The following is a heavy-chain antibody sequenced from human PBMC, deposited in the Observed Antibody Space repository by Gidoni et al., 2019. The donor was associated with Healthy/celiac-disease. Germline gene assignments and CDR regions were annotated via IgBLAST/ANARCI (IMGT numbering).Heavy chain of an antibody. CDR2: IYPGDSDT. CDR3: ARQPQYQLLGGRWFNP. CDR1: GYSFTSYW. Sequence: EVQPVQSGAEVKKPGESLKIPLKGSGYSFTSYWIGRVRQMPGKGLGWMGIIYPGDSDTRYSPSFKGQVTISADKSIGTAYLQWSSLKASNTAMYYCARQPQYQLLGGRWFNPWGQGTLVTVSS. V-gene: IGHV5-51*01. D-gene: IGHD2-2*01. J-gene: IGHJ5*02.